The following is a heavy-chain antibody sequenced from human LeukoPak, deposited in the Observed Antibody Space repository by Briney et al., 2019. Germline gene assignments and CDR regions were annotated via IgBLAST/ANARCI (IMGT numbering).Heavy chain of an antibody. J-gene: IGHJ4*02. Sequence: SETLSLTCTVSGGSISSYYWSWIRQPPGKGLEWIGHIYYSGSTNYNPSLKSRVTISVDTSKNQFSLKLSSVTAADSAVYYCARSEVSVGAIRFDYWGQGTLVTVSS. CDR2: IYYSGST. CDR1: GGSISSYY. CDR3: ARSEVSVGAIRFDY. V-gene: IGHV4-59*01. D-gene: IGHD1-26*01.